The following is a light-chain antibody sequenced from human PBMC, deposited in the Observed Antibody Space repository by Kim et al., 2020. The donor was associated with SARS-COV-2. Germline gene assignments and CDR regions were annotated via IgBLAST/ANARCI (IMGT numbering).Light chain of an antibody. Sequence: GQSITISCTGTNSDVGGYNYVSWSQQHPGKAPKLMIYGVSNRPSGVSDRFSGSQSGNTASLTISGLQAEDEADYYCSSYTTSSTVVFGGGTQLTVL. CDR2: GVS. V-gene: IGLV2-14*03. J-gene: IGLJ2*01. CDR1: NSDVGGYNY. CDR3: SSYTTSSTVV.